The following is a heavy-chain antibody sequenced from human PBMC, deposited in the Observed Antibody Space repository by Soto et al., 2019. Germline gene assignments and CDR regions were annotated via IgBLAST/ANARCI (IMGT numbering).Heavy chain of an antibody. D-gene: IGHD3-16*01. CDR3: VRGGAYGDYYYGMEV. J-gene: IGHJ6*02. Sequence: PGGSLRLSCVASGFTFRSYEMNWVRQAPGKGLEWVSYMSHSGETRYYADSVKGRFTISRDNVKNILILYMNSLRAEDTAVYSCVRGGAYGDYYYGMEVWGQGTMVTVSS. CDR2: MSHSGETR. CDR1: GFTFRSYE. V-gene: IGHV3-48*03.